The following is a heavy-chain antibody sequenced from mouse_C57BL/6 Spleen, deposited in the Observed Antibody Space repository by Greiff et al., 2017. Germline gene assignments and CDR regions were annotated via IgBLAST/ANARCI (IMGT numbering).Heavy chain of an antibody. CDR2: ISGGGGIT. CDR1: GFTFSSYT. CDR3: ARKDTGFAY. D-gene: IGHD1-1*01. Sequence: EVQLVESGGGLVKPGGSLKLSCAASGFTFSSYTMSWVRQTPEKRLEWVATISGGGGITYYPASVKGRFTISRDNAETTLYLQMSSLGSEDTALYYCARKDTGFAYWGQGTLVTVSA. V-gene: IGHV5-9*01. J-gene: IGHJ3*01.